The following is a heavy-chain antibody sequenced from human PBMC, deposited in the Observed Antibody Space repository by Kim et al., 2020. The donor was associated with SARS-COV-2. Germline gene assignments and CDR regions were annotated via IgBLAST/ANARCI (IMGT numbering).Heavy chain of an antibody. CDR2: T. D-gene: IGHD1-26*01. CDR3: TTGWESYAFDI. V-gene: IGHV3-15*01. Sequence: TDYAAPVKGRFTISRDDSKNTLYLQMNSLKTEDTAVYYCTTGWESYAFDIWGQGTMVTVSS. J-gene: IGHJ3*02.